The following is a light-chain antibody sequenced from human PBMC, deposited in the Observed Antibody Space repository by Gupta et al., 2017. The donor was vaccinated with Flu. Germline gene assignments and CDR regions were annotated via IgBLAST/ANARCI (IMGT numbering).Light chain of an antibody. CDR2: DDS. J-gene: IGLJ3*02. CDR3: QVWDTSSGHSWV. CDR1: NIDSKS. Sequence: KTARITCEGNNIDSKSVHWYQQRPGQAPVLVVYDDSDRHSGIPERFSGSNSGNTATLTVSGVEAGEEADYYCQVWDTSSGHSWVFGGGTKLTVL. V-gene: IGLV3-21*03.